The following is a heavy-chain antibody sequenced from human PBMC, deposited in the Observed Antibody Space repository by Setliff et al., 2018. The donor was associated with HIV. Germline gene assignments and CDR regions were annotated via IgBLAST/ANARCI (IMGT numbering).Heavy chain of an antibody. CDR3: VRPSFGIGGGSIFDS. V-gene: IGHV4-39*01. J-gene: IGHJ4*02. Sequence: LSLTCTVSGGPISTNDYYWGFIRQSPGKGLEWIASVHYGGSIFYNPSLKSRVTLSVGTSKRQFFLNLSSATTADTAMYYCVRPSFGIGGGSIFDSWGQGIVVTVSS. CDR1: GGPISTNDYY. D-gene: IGHD3-3*01. CDR2: VHYGGSI.